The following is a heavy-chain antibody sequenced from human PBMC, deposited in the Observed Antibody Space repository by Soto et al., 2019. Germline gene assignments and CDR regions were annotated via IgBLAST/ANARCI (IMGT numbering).Heavy chain of an antibody. Sequence: ASVKVSCKASGYTFTNFGISWVRQAPGQGLEWMGWISAYNGNTNYAQKFQGRVTITRDTSASTAYMELSSLRSEDTAVYYCARSIVVVTAADYWGQGTLVTVSS. CDR1: GYTFTNFG. CDR3: ARSIVVVTAADY. J-gene: IGHJ4*02. D-gene: IGHD2-21*02. CDR2: ISAYNGNT. V-gene: IGHV1-18*01.